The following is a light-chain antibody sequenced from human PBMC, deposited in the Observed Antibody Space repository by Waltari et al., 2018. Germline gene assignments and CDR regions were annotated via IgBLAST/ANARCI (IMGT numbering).Light chain of an antibody. Sequence: QSVLTQSPSASGAPGQRVTITCSGSASNLQGQGLDRYQQPPGTAPKLLMYLNNQRPSGVPDRFSGSKSGTSASLAISGLQSEDEADYYCASWDDILNGRVFGGGTKVTVL. V-gene: IGLV1-44*01. CDR2: LNN. CDR3: ASWDDILNGRV. J-gene: IGLJ3*02. CDR1: ASNLQGQG.